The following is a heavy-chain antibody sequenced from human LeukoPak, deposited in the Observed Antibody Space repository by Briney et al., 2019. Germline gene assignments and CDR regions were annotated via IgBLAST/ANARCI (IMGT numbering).Heavy chain of an antibody. CDR2: IYGGGST. V-gene: IGHV3-53*01. D-gene: IGHD6-25*01. J-gene: IGHJ4*02. Sequence: GGSLRLSCAASGFTVSTSYMNWVRQAPGKGLEWVSVIYGGGSTYYADSVRGRFTISRDNSKNTLYLQMNSLRAEDTALYFCARGYSSGWPDFWGQGTLVTVSS. CDR1: GFTVSTSY. CDR3: ARGYSSGWPDF.